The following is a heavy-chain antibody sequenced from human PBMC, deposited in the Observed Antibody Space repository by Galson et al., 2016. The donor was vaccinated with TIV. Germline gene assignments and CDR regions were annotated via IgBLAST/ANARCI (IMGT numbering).Heavy chain of an antibody. CDR2: IKGENGNT. V-gene: IGHV1-3*01. CDR3: ARVYGGADYWYFDL. D-gene: IGHD4-23*01. CDR1: GYTFTNHV. Sequence: SVKVSCKASGYTFTNHVIHWVRQAPGQSLEWMGWIKGENGNTKYSEKFQGGVTFTRDTSATTIYMELRSLRSDDSSVYYCARVYGGADYWYFDLWGRGTPVIVSS. J-gene: IGHJ2*01.